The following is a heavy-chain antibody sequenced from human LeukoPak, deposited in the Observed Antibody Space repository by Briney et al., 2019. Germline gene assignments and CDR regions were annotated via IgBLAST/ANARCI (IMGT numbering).Heavy chain of an antibody. J-gene: IGHJ4*02. Sequence: SLRLSCAASGFTFDDYAMHWVRQAPGKGLEWVSGISWNSGSIGYADSVKGRFTISRDSAKNSLYLQMNSLRAEDTALYYCAKGFYYYDSSGYFLFDYWGQGTLVTVSS. V-gene: IGHV3-9*01. CDR1: GFTFDDYA. CDR2: ISWNSGSI. CDR3: AKGFYYYDSSGYFLFDY. D-gene: IGHD3-22*01.